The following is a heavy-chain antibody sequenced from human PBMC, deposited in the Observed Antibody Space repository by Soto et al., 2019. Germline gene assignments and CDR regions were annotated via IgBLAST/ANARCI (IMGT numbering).Heavy chain of an antibody. D-gene: IGHD2-21*02. CDR1: GGSVSSGSYY. CDR2: IYYSGST. Sequence: PSETLSLTCTVSGGSVSSGSYYWSWIRQPPGKGLEWIGYIYYSGSTNYNPSLKSRVTISVDTSKNQFSLKLSSVTAADTAVYYCARGFMVVTAVGWFDPWGQGTLVTVSS. CDR3: ARGFMVVTAVGWFDP. V-gene: IGHV4-61*01. J-gene: IGHJ5*02.